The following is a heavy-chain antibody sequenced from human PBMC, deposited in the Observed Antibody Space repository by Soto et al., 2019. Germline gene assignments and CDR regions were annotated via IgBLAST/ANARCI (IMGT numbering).Heavy chain of an antibody. CDR1: GGSINNRGYY. CDR3: TRYRLRSPGYYRIDV. D-gene: IGHD2-8*02. CDR2: IYYTGST. J-gene: IGHJ6*01. V-gene: IGHV4-31*03. Sequence: SETLSLNCTVSGGSINNRGYYWSWSRQHPGKGLEWIGYIYYTGSTDYNPSLKSRVTISLDTSKNQFSLKLSSVTAADTAVYYCTRYRLRSPGYYRIDVSTQRTTVIVSA.